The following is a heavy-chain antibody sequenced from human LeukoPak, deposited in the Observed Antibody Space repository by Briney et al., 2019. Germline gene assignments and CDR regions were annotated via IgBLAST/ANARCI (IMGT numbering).Heavy chain of an antibody. CDR2: ISWNSGTI. Sequence: GRSLRLSCAASGFTFDDYAMHWVRQAPGKGLEWVSTISWNSGTIAYADSVKGRFTISRDNAKNSLFLQMNSLRAEDTALYYCTKDIYHYYDPIGYYGGAFDIWGQGTMVTVSS. J-gene: IGHJ3*02. D-gene: IGHD3-22*01. CDR3: TKDIYHYYDPIGYYGGAFDI. V-gene: IGHV3-9*01. CDR1: GFTFDDYA.